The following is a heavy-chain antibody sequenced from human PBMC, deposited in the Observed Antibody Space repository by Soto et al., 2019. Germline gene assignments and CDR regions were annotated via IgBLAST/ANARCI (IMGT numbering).Heavy chain of an antibody. Sequence: QVQLVQSGAEVKKPGSSVKVSCKASGGTFSSYTISWVRQAPGQGLEWMGRIIPILGIANYAQKFQGRVTITADKSTSTAYMELSSLRSEDTAVYYCASFEYSSHTPGKNWFDPWGQGTLVTVSS. CDR3: ASFEYSSHTPGKNWFDP. CDR1: GGTFSSYT. D-gene: IGHD6-6*01. J-gene: IGHJ5*02. V-gene: IGHV1-69*02. CDR2: IIPILGIA.